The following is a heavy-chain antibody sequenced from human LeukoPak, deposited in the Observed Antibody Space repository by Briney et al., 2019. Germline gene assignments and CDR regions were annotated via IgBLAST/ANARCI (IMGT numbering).Heavy chain of an antibody. D-gene: IGHD3-3*01. Sequence: ASVKVSCKASGYTFINYGISWVRQAPGQGLEWMGWISRYTGNTNNALQLQDRLTMTTDTSTSTAYMELRSLRSDDTAVYYCATVSVTLFGAVIILNAFDVWGQGTMVTVSS. CDR2: ISRYTGNT. CDR3: ATVSVTLFGAVIILNAFDV. V-gene: IGHV1-18*01. CDR1: GYTFINYG. J-gene: IGHJ3*01.